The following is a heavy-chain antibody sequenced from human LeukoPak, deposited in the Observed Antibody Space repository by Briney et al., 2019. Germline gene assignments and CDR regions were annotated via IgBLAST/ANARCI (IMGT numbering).Heavy chain of an antibody. CDR1: GFIFSNSV. CDR3: AKGDSYGFDY. Sequence: PGGSLRLSCVASGFIFSNSVMHWVRQAPGKGLEWVAFIRKDGSGTYYAQSVKGRFTISRDNSKNTVHLQMSSLGAEDTAVYYCAKGDSYGFDYWGQGSLVTVSS. J-gene: IGHJ4*02. V-gene: IGHV3-30*02. CDR2: IRKDGSGT. D-gene: IGHD5-18*01.